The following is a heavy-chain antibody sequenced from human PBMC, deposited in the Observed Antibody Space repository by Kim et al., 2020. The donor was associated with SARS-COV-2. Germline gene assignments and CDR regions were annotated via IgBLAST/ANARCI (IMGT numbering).Heavy chain of an antibody. CDR1: GFTFDDYA. CDR2: ISWNSGSI. V-gene: IGHV3-9*01. D-gene: IGHD6-19*01. J-gene: IGHJ4*02. Sequence: SLRLSCAASGFTFDDYAMHWVRQAPGKGLEWVSGISWNSGSIGYADSVKGRFTISRDNAKNSLYLQMNSLRAEDTALYYCAKDSQWLGRVGLDYWSQG. CDR3: AKDSQWLGRVGLDY.